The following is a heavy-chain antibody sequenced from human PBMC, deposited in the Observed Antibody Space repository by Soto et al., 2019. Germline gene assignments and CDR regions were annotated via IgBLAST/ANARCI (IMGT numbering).Heavy chain of an antibody. V-gene: IGHV4-59*01. CDR3: ARGGSGSYYNINWFDP. Sequence: TSETLSLTCTVSGGSISSYYWSWIRQPPGKGLEWIGYIYYSGSTNYNPSLKSRVTISVDTSKNQFSLKLSSVTAADTAVYYCARGGSGSYYNINWFDPWGQGTLVTVSS. CDR1: GGSISSYY. J-gene: IGHJ5*02. D-gene: IGHD3-10*01. CDR2: IYYSGST.